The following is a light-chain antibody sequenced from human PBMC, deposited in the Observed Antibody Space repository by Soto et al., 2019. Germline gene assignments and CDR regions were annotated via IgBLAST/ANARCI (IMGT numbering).Light chain of an antibody. CDR3: QHNT. J-gene: IGKJ2*01. CDR2: ATS. V-gene: IGKV3-20*01. Sequence: DIVLTQSPGTLSLSPGERATLSCRASQSISSDSLGWFQQKPGQPPRLLIYATSIRATGIPDRFSGSGSGTDFTITISRLEPEDFAVYFCQHNTFGQGTKLEI. CDR1: QSISSDS.